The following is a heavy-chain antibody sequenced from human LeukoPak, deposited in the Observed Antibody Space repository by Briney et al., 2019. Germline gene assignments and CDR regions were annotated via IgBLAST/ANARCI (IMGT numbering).Heavy chain of an antibody. CDR1: GGSISSGGYS. CDR3: ARGPQFWYYYHGMDV. D-gene: IGHD4-11*01. CDR2: IYHSGST. J-gene: IGHJ6*02. Sequence: PSETLSLTCAVSGGSISSGGYSWSWIRQPPGEGLEWIGYIYHSGSTYYNPSLKSRVTISVDRSKNQFSLKLSSVTAADTAVYYCARGPQFWYYYHGMDVWGQGTTVTVSS. V-gene: IGHV4-30-2*01.